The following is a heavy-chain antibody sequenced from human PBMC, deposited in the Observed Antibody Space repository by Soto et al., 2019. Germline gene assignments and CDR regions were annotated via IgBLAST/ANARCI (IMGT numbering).Heavy chain of an antibody. CDR1: GFTFSSYG. J-gene: IGHJ6*02. CDR3: ARGRFRVAARPSHYCSMDV. Sequence: GGSLRLSCAASGFTFSSYGMHWVRQAPGKGLEWVAVIWYDGSNKYYADSVKGRFTISRDNSKNTLYLQMNSLRAEDTAVYYCARGRFRVAARPSHYCSMDVWGQGTTVTVSS. V-gene: IGHV3-33*01. CDR2: IWYDGSNK. D-gene: IGHD6-6*01.